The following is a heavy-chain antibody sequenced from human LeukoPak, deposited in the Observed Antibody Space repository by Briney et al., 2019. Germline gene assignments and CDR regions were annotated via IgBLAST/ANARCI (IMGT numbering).Heavy chain of an antibody. CDR2: IYYSGST. CDR1: GGSIRSYY. D-gene: IGHD3-10*01. CDR3: ARQGGAGGRFDY. V-gene: IGHV4-59*08. J-gene: IGHJ4*02. Sequence: SETLSLTCTVSGGSIRSYYWSWIRQPPGRGLEWIGYIYYSGSTTYNPSLKSRVTISVDTSKNQFSLKLSSVTAADTAVYYCARQGGAGGRFDYWGQGTLVTVSS.